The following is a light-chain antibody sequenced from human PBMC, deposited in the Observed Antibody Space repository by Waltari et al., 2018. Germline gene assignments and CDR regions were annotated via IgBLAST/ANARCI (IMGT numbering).Light chain of an antibody. V-gene: IGLV1-40*01. CDR1: NSNIGASSD. CDR3: QSYDSSHWV. J-gene: IGLJ3*02. Sequence: QSVLTQPPSVSGAPGQRVTISCAGSNSNIGASSDVHWYQHLPGTAPKLLIYGNINRPSGVPDRFSGSKSGTSASLAITGLQADDEADYYCQSYDSSHWVFGGGTKLTVL. CDR2: GNI.